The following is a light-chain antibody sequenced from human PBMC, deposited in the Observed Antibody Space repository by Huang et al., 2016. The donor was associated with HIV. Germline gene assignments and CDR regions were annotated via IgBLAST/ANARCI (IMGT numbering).Light chain of an antibody. Sequence: EVVLTQSPGTLSLSPGESATLSCRASQSVNSIHLAWYQQKPGQPPRLLIYGASSRATGIPDRFSGSGSGTDFTLTISRLEPEDFAVYYCQQYSRPPPITFGQGTRLDIK. CDR2: GAS. V-gene: IGKV3-20*01. CDR1: QSVNSIH. J-gene: IGKJ5*01. CDR3: QQYSRPPPIT.